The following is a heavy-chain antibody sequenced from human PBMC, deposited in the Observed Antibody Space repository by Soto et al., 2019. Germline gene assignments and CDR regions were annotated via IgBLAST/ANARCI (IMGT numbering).Heavy chain of an antibody. D-gene: IGHD6-6*01. CDR2: IYYSGST. CDR3: ARLSKGGYSSSSYWYFDL. CDR1: GGSISSSSYY. Sequence: SETLSLTCTVSGGSISSSSYYWGWIRQPPGKGLEWIGSIYYSGSTYYNPSLKSRVTISVDTSKNQFSLKLSSVTAADTAVYYCARLSKGGYSSSSYWYFDLWGRGTLVTVSS. V-gene: IGHV4-39*01. J-gene: IGHJ2*01.